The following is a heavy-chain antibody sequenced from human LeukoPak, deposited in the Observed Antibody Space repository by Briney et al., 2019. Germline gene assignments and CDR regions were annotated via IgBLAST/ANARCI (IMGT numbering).Heavy chain of an antibody. D-gene: IGHD3-3*01. CDR3: AKGFWSDYNWFDP. V-gene: IGHV3-30*02. CDR1: GFTFSSYG. J-gene: IGHJ5*02. Sequence: PGGSLRLSCAASGFTFSSYGMHWVRQAPGKGLEWVAFIRYDGSNKYYADSVKGRFTISIDNSKNTLYLQMNSLRAEDTAVYYCAKGFWSDYNWFDPWGQGTLVTVSS. CDR2: IRYDGSNK.